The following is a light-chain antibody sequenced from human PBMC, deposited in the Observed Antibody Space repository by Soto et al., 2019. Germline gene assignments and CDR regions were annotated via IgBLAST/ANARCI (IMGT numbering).Light chain of an antibody. J-gene: IGLJ2*01. CDR1: SSDVGGYKY. V-gene: IGLV2-14*01. CDR2: DVS. Sequence: QSVLTQPASVSGSPGQSITISCTGTSSDVGGYKYVSWYQQHPGKAPKLMIYDVSNRPSGVSNRFSGSQSGNTASLTISGLQAEDEADYYCSSYTSSSTYVVFGGGTKLTVL. CDR3: SSYTSSSTYVV.